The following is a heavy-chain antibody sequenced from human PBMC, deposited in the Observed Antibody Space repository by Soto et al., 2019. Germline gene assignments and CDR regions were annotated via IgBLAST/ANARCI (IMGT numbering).Heavy chain of an antibody. CDR1: GYSINSGYY. CDR2: IYLSGST. J-gene: IGHJ4*02. D-gene: IGHD1-26*01. Sequence: TLSLTCAVSGYSINSGYYWGWIRQPPGKGLEWIGSIYLSGSTYYNPSLKSRVTISVDTSKNHFSLKLSSVTADDTAVYYCAREHSGVGATSLDYWGQGTLVTVSS. V-gene: IGHV4-38-2*02. CDR3: AREHSGVGATSLDY.